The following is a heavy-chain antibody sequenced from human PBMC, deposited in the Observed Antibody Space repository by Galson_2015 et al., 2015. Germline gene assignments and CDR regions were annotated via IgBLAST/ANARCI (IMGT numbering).Heavy chain of an antibody. Sequence: ETLSLTCAVYGGSFSGYYWSWIRQPPGKGLEWIGEINHSGSTNYNPSLKSRVTISVDTSKNQFSLKLSSVTAADTAVYYCARGRIAAAGTLKYWYFDLWGRGTLVTVSS. V-gene: IGHV4-34*01. CDR2: INHSGST. CDR3: ARGRIAAAGTLKYWYFDL. J-gene: IGHJ2*01. D-gene: IGHD6-13*01. CDR1: GGSFSGYY.